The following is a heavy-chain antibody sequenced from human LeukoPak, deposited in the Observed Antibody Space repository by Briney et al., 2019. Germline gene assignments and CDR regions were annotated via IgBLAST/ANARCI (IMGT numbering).Heavy chain of an antibody. Sequence: GGSLRLSCTASGFTFGDYLMSWSRQAPGKGLEWIGFISGGTTEYAASVKGRFTISRDDSTSIAYLQMNSLTTEDTAVYYCSRGSGWLSVYWGQGTLVTVSS. J-gene: IGHJ4*02. CDR1: GFTFGDYL. V-gene: IGHV3-49*03. CDR3: SRGSGWLSVY. CDR2: ISGGTT. D-gene: IGHD6-19*01.